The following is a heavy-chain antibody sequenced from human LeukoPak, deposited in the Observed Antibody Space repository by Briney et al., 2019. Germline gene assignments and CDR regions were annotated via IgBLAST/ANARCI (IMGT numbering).Heavy chain of an antibody. J-gene: IGHJ4*02. CDR3: ARGMSGYGGYDY. CDR2: IYSGGSS. Sequence: GGSLRLSCAVSGFTVSSNYMSWVRQAPGKGLEWVSVIYSGGSSYYADSVKGRFTISRDNSKNTVYLQMNSLRVEDTAVYYCARGMSGYGGYDYWGQGTLVTVSS. V-gene: IGHV3-66*01. D-gene: IGHD5-12*01. CDR1: GFTVSSNY.